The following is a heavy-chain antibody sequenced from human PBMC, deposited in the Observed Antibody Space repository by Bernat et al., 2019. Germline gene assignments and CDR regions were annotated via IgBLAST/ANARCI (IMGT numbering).Heavy chain of an antibody. Sequence: EVQLLESGGGLVQPGGSLRLSCAASGFTFSNYAMSWVRQAPGKGLEWVSAIGGSDGNTYYADSVKGRFTISRDNSKNILYLQMNSLRAEDTAVYSCSRPGGGYVVRGFDSWGQGTLVTVAS. CDR3: SRPGGGYVVRGFDS. CDR1: GFTFSNYA. V-gene: IGHV3-23*01. CDR2: IGGSDGNT. D-gene: IGHD6-6*01. J-gene: IGHJ4*02.